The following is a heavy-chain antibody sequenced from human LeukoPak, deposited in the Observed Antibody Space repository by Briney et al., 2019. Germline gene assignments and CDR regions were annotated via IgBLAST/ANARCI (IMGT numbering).Heavy chain of an antibody. CDR1: GFTFGDYA. D-gene: IGHD6-19*01. V-gene: IGHV3-49*04. CDR2: IRSKAYGGTS. CDR3: TRQQWPEYNWSDP. J-gene: IGHJ5*02. Sequence: PGGSLRLSCTASGFTFGDYAMSWVRQAPGKGLEWVGFIRSKAYGGTSEYAASVRGRFTISRDDSKSIAYLQMNSLKTEDTAVYYCTRQQWPEYNWSDPWGQGTLVTVSS.